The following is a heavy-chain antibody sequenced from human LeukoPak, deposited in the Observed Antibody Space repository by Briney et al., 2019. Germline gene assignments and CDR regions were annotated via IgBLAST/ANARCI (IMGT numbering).Heavy chain of an antibody. D-gene: IGHD5-12*01. CDR3: ARAGYNRWDGVDC. CDR2: VYPGDSDT. CDR1: GYTFSDYW. J-gene: IGHJ4*02. Sequence: GESLKISCKASGYTFSDYWIGWVRQMPGQGLEWMGIVYPGDSDTRYSPSFQGHVTISADKSINTAYLQWSSLKASDSAMYYCARAGYNRWDGVDCWGQGTLVTVPS. V-gene: IGHV5-51*01.